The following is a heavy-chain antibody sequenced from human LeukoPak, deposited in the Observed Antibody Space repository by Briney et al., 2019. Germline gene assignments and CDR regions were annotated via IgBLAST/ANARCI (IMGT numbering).Heavy chain of an antibody. CDR2: INHSGST. J-gene: IGHJ4*02. V-gene: IGHV4-34*01. CDR1: GGSFSGYY. Sequence: SETLSLTCAVYGGSFSGYYWSWIRKPPGKGLEWIGEINHSGSTNYNPSLKSRVTISVDTSKNQFSLKLSSMTAADTAVYYCARLPYYYDSSGYYYFSFDYWGQGTLVTVSS. D-gene: IGHD3-22*01. CDR3: ARLPYYYDSSGYYYFSFDY.